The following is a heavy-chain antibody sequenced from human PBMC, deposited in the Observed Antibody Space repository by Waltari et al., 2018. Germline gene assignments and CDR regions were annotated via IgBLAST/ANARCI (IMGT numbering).Heavy chain of an antibody. CDR1: GFTFSRYA. Sequence: QVQLVESGGGVVQPGRSLRLSCAASGFTFSRYAMHWVRQAPGKWLEWVAVISYDGSHKYYADSVKCRFTISRDSSKNTLFLQMNSLRVEDTAVYYCARDIAYHDSSGYYPYYFDYWGQGALVTVSS. CDR3: ARDIAYHDSSGYYPYYFDY. D-gene: IGHD3-22*01. CDR2: ISYDGSHK. J-gene: IGHJ4*02. V-gene: IGHV3-30-3*01.